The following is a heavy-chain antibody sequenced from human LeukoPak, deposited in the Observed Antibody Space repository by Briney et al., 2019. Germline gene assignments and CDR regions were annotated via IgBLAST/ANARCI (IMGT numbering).Heavy chain of an antibody. CDR3: ARGWAYGSDAFDI. J-gene: IGHJ3*02. V-gene: IGHV3-9*01. CDR1: GFTFSSYS. D-gene: IGHD2-21*01. CDR2: ISWNSGSI. Sequence: GGSLRLSCAASGFTFSSYSMNWVRQAPGKGLEWVSGISWNSGSIGYADSVKGRFTISRDNAKNSLYLQMNSLRAEDTALYYCARGWAYGSDAFDIWGQGTMVTVSS.